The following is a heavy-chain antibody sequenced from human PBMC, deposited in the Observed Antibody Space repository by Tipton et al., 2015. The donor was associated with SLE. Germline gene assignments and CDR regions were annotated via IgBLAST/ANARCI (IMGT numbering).Heavy chain of an antibody. Sequence: SLRLSCAASGFSLEDFVMTWVRQAPGKGLEWGSGISGSGGVSYYAASGKGRFPLSRGHSEKILYLSMKNLRAEDAAIYYCGKDVKDGCGSGSYVASDYWGQGTLVTVSS. J-gene: IGHJ4*02. CDR1: GFSLEDFV. CDR2: ISGSGGVS. CDR3: GKDVKDGCGSGSYVASDY. V-gene: IGHV3-23*01. D-gene: IGHD3-10*01.